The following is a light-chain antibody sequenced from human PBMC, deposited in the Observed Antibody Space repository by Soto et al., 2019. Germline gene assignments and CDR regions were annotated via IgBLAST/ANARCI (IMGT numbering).Light chain of an antibody. V-gene: IGKV3-15*01. CDR3: QQYNYWPS. Sequence: EIVVTQSPDTLSVSPGERATLSCRASQSLNSNLACYQQKPGQAPRLLIYGASIRATGIPARFSGSGSATEFTLTIDSLQSEAFAVYYCQQYNYWPSFGPGNKVEVK. CDR2: GAS. CDR1: QSLNSN. J-gene: IGKJ1*01.